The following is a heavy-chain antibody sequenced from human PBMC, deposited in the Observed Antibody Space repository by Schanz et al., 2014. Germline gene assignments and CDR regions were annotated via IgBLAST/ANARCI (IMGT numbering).Heavy chain of an antibody. CDR2: IKSRSDGGTT. J-gene: IGHJ5*02. CDR3: STTPNFYASGTYSWFDP. D-gene: IGHD3-10*01. V-gene: IGHV3-15*01. Sequence: EVQLVESGGGLVQPGGSLRLSCAASGFTFGYNWMHWVRQGPGNRLEWVGRIKSRSDGGTTDYAAPVKGRFIISRDDSRNPLYLQMSGLKTEDTAVYYCSTTPNFYASGTYSWFDPWGQGTRVTVSS. CDR1: GFTFGYNW.